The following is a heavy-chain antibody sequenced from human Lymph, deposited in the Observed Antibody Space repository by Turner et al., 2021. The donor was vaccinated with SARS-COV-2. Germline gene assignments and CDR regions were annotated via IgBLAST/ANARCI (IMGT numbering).Heavy chain of an antibody. V-gene: IGHV4-34*01. J-gene: IGHJ2*01. CDR2: INHSGRT. CDR3: ARVWVRWWYFDL. CDR1: GGCFSGYY. D-gene: IGHD7-27*01. Sequence: QVQLQQLGAGLLNPSETLSLTCAVYGGCFSGYYWGWIRQPPGKGLEWIGEINHSGRTNYNPSLKSRVTISVDTSKKQFSLKLSSVTAADTAVYYCARVWVRWWYFDLWGRGTLVTVSS.